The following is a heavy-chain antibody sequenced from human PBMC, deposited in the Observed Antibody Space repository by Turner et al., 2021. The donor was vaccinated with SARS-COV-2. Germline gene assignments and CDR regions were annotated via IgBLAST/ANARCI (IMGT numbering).Heavy chain of an antibody. CDR2: IYYSGGA. D-gene: IGHD5-18*01. CDR1: GGSISSSSYY. J-gene: IGHJ6*02. V-gene: IGHV4-39*01. Sequence: QLQLQESDPGLVKPSETLSLTCTVSGGSISSSSYYWGWIRQPPGKGLEWIGNIYYSGGAYYNPSLKSRVTISVDPSKNQFSLKLTSVTAADTAVYYCARLMDTAMDYYGTDVWGQGTTVTVSS. CDR3: ARLMDTAMDYYGTDV.